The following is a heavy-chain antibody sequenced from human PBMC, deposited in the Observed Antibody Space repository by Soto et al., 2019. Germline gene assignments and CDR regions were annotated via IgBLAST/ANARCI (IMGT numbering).Heavy chain of an antibody. CDR2: IRQDGSDK. D-gene: IGHD6-19*01. CDR3: ASRQQWLGQRGDFDY. CDR1: GFTFSSYW. J-gene: IGHJ4*02. Sequence: EVQLVESGGGLVQPGGSLRLSCAASGFTFSSYWMSWVRQAPGKGLEWVANIRQDGSDKYYVDSVKGRFTISRDTSKNSLYLQMNSLRAEDTAIYDYASRQQWLGQRGDFDYWGKGTLVTVAS. V-gene: IGHV3-7*05.